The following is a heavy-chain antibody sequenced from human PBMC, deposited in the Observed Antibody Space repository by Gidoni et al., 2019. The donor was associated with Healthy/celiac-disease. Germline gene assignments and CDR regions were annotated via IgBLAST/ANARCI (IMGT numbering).Heavy chain of an antibody. Sequence: EVQLVESGGGLVQPGGSLRLSCAASGFTFSRYEMNWVRQAPGKGLEWFSYISSSGSTIYYADSVKGRFTISRDNAKNSLYLQMNSLRAEDTAVYYCASPRGYCSSTSCSDAFDIWGQGTMVTVSS. D-gene: IGHD2-2*01. CDR3: ASPRGYCSSTSCSDAFDI. CDR2: ISSSGSTI. J-gene: IGHJ3*02. CDR1: GFTFSRYE. V-gene: IGHV3-48*03.